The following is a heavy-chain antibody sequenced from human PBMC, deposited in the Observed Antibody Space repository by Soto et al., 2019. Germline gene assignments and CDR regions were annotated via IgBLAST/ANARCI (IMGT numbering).Heavy chain of an antibody. D-gene: IGHD6-19*01. CDR1: GGTFSSYT. CDR2: IIPILGIA. V-gene: IGHV1-69*02. Sequence: GASVKVSCKASGGTFSSYTISWVRQAPGQGLEWMGRIIPILGIANYAQKFQGRVTITADKSTSTAYMELSSLRSEDTAVYYCARSVTGSGWYYRLDPWGQGTLVTVSS. CDR3: ARSVTGSGWYYRLDP. J-gene: IGHJ5*02.